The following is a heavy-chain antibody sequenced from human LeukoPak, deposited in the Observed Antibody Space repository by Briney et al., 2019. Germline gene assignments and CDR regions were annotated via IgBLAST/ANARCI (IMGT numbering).Heavy chain of an antibody. Sequence: GASVKVSCKASGYTFTGYFMHWVRHAPGQGLEWMGLINPSGGSTRYAQKFQGRVTMTRDMSTSTLYMELSSLRSEDTAVYYCARALPHRRLMDTTMEQHWFDPWGQGTLVTVS. V-gene: IGHV1-46*01. CDR1: GYTFTGYF. D-gene: IGHD5-18*01. CDR2: INPSGGST. J-gene: IGHJ5*02. CDR3: ARALPHRRLMDTTMEQHWFDP.